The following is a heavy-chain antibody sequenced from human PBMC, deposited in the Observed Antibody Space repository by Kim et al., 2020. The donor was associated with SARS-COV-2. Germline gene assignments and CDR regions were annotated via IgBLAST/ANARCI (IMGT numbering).Heavy chain of an antibody. V-gene: IGHV3-30*07. J-gene: IGHJ4*02. D-gene: IGHD3-16*01. CDR3: ATIVVVRGSGHVNGCDH. Sequence: VKGRVTISRDNSHNTLSLQMNNLRAEDTALYYCATIVVVRGSGHVNGCDHWGQGTLVTVSS.